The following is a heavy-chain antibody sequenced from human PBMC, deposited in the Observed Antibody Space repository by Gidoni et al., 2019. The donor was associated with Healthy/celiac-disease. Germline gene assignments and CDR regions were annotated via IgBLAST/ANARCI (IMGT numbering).Heavy chain of an antibody. D-gene: IGHD3-3*01. CDR3: AHKTSETNYDFWSGYYNYYYYMDV. CDR2: IYWDDDK. J-gene: IGHJ6*03. Sequence: QITLKESGPTLVKPTQTLTLTCTFSGFSLSTSGVGVGWIRQPPGKALEWLALIYWDDDKRYSPSLKSRLTITKDTSKNQVVLTMTNMDPVDTATYYCAHKTSETNYDFWSGYYNYYYYMDVWGKGTTVTVSS. V-gene: IGHV2-5*02. CDR1: GFSLSTSGVG.